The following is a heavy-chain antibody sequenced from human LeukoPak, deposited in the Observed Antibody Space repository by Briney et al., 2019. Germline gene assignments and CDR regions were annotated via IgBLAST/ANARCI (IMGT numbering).Heavy chain of an antibody. V-gene: IGHV4-38-2*01. Sequence: SETLSLTCAVSGYSISSGSYWGWIRQPPGKGLEWIGSIYHSGSTYYNPSLKSRVTISVDTSKNQFSLNLSSVTAADTAVYHCARGWGPYYENSVADYWGQGTLVTVSS. D-gene: IGHD3-22*01. J-gene: IGHJ4*02. CDR2: IYHSGST. CDR1: GYSISSGSY. CDR3: ARGWGPYYENSVADY.